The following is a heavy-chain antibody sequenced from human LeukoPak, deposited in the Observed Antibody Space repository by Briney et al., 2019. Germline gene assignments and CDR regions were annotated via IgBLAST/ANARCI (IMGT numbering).Heavy chain of an antibody. D-gene: IGHD3-3*01. CDR2: IKQDGSEK. CDR3: ARDNPGYYDFWSGYRHPLDY. V-gene: IGHV3-7*03. Sequence: GGSLRLSCAASGFTFSSYWMSWVRQAPGKGLEWVANIKQDGSEKYYVDSVKGRFIISRDNAKNSLYLQMNSLRAEDTAVYYCARDNPGYYDFWSGYRHPLDYWGQGTLVTVSS. CDR1: GFTFSSYW. J-gene: IGHJ4*02.